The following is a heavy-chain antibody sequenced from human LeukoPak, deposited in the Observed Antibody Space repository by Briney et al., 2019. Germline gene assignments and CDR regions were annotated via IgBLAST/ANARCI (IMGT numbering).Heavy chain of an antibody. CDR1: GGSISSYY. CDR3: ARDRIAARPGYYYYYMDV. Sequence: SETLSLTCTVSGGSISSYYWSWIRQPPGKGLEWIGYIYYSGSTNYNPSLKSRVTISVDTSKNQFSLKLSSVTAADTAVYYCARDRIAARPGYYYYYMDVWGKGTTVTVSS. CDR2: IYYSGST. D-gene: IGHD6-6*01. J-gene: IGHJ6*03. V-gene: IGHV4-59*12.